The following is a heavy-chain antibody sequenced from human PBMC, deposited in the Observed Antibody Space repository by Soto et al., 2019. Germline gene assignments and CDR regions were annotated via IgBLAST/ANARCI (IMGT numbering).Heavy chain of an antibody. J-gene: IGHJ4*02. Sequence: SETLSLTCAVSGGSFTSNNWWTWVRQPPGQGLEWIGEIYRTGSTNYNPSLKSRVTISLDKSENQFSLKVTSLTAADTAVYYCASRDPGTSVDYWGQGTLLTVSS. CDR1: GGSFTSNNW. V-gene: IGHV4-4*02. D-gene: IGHD1-7*01. CDR3: ASRDPGTSVDY. CDR2: IYRTGST.